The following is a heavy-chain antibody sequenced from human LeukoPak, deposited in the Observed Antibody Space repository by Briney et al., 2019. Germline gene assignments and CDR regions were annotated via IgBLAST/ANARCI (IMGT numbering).Heavy chain of an antibody. D-gene: IGHD2-15*01. J-gene: IGHJ5*02. CDR3: ARDVDRDSWPDH. Sequence: PGGSLRLSCAASGFTFSNYWMNWVRQVPGKGLEWLANVKQDGSQKYYLDSVKGRFTISRDNAKNSLYLQMNSLRAEDTAVYYCARDVDRDSWPDHWGQGTLVTVSS. V-gene: IGHV3-7*01. CDR2: VKQDGSQK. CDR1: GFTFSNYW.